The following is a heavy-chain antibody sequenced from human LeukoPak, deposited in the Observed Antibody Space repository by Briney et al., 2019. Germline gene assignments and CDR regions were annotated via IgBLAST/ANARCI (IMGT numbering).Heavy chain of an antibody. D-gene: IGHD5-18*01. CDR2: IYHSGST. CDR3: ARECRIQLWNYLDY. CDR1: GGSISSGGYS. J-gene: IGHJ4*02. Sequence: SQTLSLTCAVSGGSISSGGYSWSWIRQPPGKGLEWIGYIYHSGSTNYNPSLKSRVTISVDTSKNQFSLRLSSVTAADTAVYYCARECRIQLWNYLDYWGQGTLVTVSS. V-gene: IGHV4-30-2*01.